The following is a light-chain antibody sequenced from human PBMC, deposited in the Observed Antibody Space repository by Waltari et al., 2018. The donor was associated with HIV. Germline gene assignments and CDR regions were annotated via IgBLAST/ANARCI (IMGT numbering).Light chain of an antibody. CDR3: QSYDSSLSGSGV. V-gene: IGLV1-40*01. CDR1: TSNIGAGYD. J-gene: IGLJ3*02. CDR2: GNN. Sequence: QSVLTQPPSVSGAPGQRVTISCTGSTSNIGAGYDVPWYQQLPGTAPKLLIYGNNNRPSGVPDRFSGSKSGTSAYLAITGLQAEDEADYYCQSYDSSLSGSGVFGGGTKLTVL.